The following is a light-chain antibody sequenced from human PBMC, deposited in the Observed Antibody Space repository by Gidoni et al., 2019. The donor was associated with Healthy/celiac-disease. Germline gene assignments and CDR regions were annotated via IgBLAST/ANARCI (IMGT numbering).Light chain of an antibody. V-gene: IGKV1-5*03. J-gene: IGKJ1*01. Sequence: DIQMTQSPSTLSASVGDRVTITCRASQSISSWLAWYQQKPGKAPKILIYKASSLESGVPSRFSGSGSGTEFTLTISSLQHDDFATYYCQQYNSYSSWTFGQGTKVEIK. CDR1: QSISSW. CDR2: KAS. CDR3: QQYNSYSSWT.